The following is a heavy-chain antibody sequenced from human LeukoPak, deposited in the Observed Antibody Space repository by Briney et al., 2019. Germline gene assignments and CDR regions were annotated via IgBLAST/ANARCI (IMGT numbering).Heavy chain of an antibody. D-gene: IGHD3-16*01. J-gene: IGHJ4*02. CDR2: IRYDGNSE. Sequence: GGSLRLSCAASGFTFSSYDMHWVRQAPGKGLQWVTFIRYDGNSESYADSVKGRFIISRDNSKNTLYLQMNSLRAEDTALYFCAKDLTYTSQGGSDSWGQGTLVIVSS. CDR3: AKDLTYTSQGGSDS. V-gene: IGHV3-30*02. CDR1: GFTFSSYD.